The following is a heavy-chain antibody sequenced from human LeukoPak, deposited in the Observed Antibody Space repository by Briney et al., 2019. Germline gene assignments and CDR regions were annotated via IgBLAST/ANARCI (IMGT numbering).Heavy chain of an antibody. Sequence: ASVKVSCKASGYTFTNYYIHWVRQAPGQGLEWMGIINPSGGSTSYAQKFQGRVTMARDTSTSTVYTELSSLRSEDTAVYYCARDPDYGGDSGRFDYWGQGTLVTVSS. CDR3: ARDPDYGGDSGRFDY. CDR2: INPSGGST. CDR1: GYTFTNYY. J-gene: IGHJ4*02. V-gene: IGHV1-46*01. D-gene: IGHD4-23*01.